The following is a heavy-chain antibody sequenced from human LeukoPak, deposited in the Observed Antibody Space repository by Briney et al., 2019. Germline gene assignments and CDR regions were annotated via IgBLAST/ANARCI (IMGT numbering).Heavy chain of an antibody. J-gene: IGHJ4*02. V-gene: IGHV4-39*01. CDR3: ARHRDQFGSGTYYPPFDY. Sequence: SETLSLTCTVSGVSVSTTSHYWGWVRQPPGKGLEWIGAIYYSGSAHYNPSLKSRVTISVDTSKNQFSLSLSSVTAADTAVYYCARHRDQFGSGTYYPPFDYWGQGTLVTVSS. CDR2: IYYSGSA. D-gene: IGHD3-10*01. CDR1: GVSVSTTSHY.